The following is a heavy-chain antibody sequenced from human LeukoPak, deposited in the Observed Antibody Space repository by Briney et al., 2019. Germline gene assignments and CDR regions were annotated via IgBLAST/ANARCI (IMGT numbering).Heavy chain of an antibody. V-gene: IGHV4-30-4*07. D-gene: IGHD6-13*01. J-gene: IGHJ4*02. CDR2: IYYSGST. Sequence: SETLSLTCAVSGGSISSGGYSWSWIRQPPGKGLEWIGYIYYSGSTYYNPSLKSRVTISVDTSKNQFSLKLSSVTAADTAVYYCARESWDPRSTIDYWGQGTLVTVSS. CDR3: ARESWDPRSTIDY. CDR1: GGSISSGGYS.